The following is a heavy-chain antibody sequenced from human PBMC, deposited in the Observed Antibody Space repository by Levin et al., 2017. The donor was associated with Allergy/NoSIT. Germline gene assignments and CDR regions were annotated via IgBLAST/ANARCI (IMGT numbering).Heavy chain of an antibody. Sequence: ASETLSLTCAVYGGSFSGYYWSWIRQPPGKGLEWIGEINHSGSTNYNPSLKSRVTISVDTSKNQFSLKLSSVTAADTAVYYCASWGKDPSNYYDSSGPTYFDYWGQGTLVTVSS. V-gene: IGHV4-34*01. CDR3: ASWGKDPSNYYDSSGPTYFDY. CDR1: GGSFSGYY. CDR2: INHSGST. J-gene: IGHJ4*02. D-gene: IGHD3-22*01.